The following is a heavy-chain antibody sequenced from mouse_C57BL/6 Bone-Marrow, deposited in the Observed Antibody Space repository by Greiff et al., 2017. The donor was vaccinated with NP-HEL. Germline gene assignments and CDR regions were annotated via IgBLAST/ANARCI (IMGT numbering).Heavy chain of an antibody. V-gene: IGHV1-64*01. J-gene: IGHJ3*01. CDR1: GYTFTSYW. D-gene: IGHD1-1*01. CDR2: IHPNSGST. CDR3: ARNGYYGSSYGFAY. Sequence: VQLQQPGAELVKPGASVKLSCKASGYTFTSYWMHWVKQRPGQGLEWIGMIHPNSGSTNYNEKFKSKATLTVDKSSSTAYRQLSSLTSEDAAVYYCARNGYYGSSYGFAYWGQGTLVTVSA.